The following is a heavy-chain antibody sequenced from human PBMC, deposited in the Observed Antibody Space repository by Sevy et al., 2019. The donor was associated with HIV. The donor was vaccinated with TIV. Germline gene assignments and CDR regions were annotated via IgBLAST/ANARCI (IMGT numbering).Heavy chain of an antibody. CDR3: ARGLAALPGYYYGLDV. J-gene: IGHJ6*02. Sequence: GGSLRLSCAASGFTFSSYAMNWVRQAPGKGLEWVALISYDGNNKYYAASVKGRFTISRDNSKNTLYLQMNSLRGEDTAFYYCARGLAALPGYYYGLDVWGQGTTVTVSS. D-gene: IGHD6-6*01. CDR2: ISYDGNNK. V-gene: IGHV3-30*04. CDR1: GFTFSSYA.